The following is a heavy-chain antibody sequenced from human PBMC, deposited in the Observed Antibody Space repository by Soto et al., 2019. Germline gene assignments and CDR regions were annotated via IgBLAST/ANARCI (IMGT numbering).Heavy chain of an antibody. CDR2: IYATGTT. V-gene: IGHV4-61*01. D-gene: IGHD1-1*01. CDR3: VRDGTKTLRDWFDP. J-gene: IGHJ5*02. CDR1: GGSVRSGSFY. Sequence: SETLSLTCTVFGGSVRSGSFYWSWIRQPPGKGLEWIGYIYATGTTDYNPSLKSRVMMSVDTSKKQFSLKLRSVTAADTAVYYCVRDGTKTLRDWFDPWGQGISVTVSS.